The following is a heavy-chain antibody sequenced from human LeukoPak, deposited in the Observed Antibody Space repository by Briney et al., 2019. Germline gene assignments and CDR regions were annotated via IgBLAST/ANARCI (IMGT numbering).Heavy chain of an antibody. CDR2: IYTSGST. CDR1: GGSISSGSYY. V-gene: IGHV4-61*02. J-gene: IGHJ1*01. CDR3: ARGQLAVAGSEYFQH. D-gene: IGHD6-19*01. Sequence: SETLSLTCTVSGGSISSGSYYWSWILQPAGKGLEWIGRIYTSGSTNYNPSLKSRVTISVDTSKNQFSLKLSSVTAADTAVYYCARGQLAVAGSEYFQHWGQGTLVTVSS.